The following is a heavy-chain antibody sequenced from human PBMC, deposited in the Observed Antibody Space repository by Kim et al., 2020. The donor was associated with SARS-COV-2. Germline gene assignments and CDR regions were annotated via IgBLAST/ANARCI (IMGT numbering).Heavy chain of an antibody. V-gene: IGHV3-53*01. CDR2: IYSGGSP. CDR3: ARESITIDCSSTSCWNGMDV. D-gene: IGHD2-2*01. CDR1: GFTVSSNY. Sequence: GGSLRLSCAASGFTVSSNYMSWVRQAPGKGLEWVSVIYSGGSPYYADSVKGRFTISRDNSKNTLYLQMNSLRAEDTAVYYCARESITIDCSSTSCWNGMDVWGQGTTVTVSS. J-gene: IGHJ6*02.